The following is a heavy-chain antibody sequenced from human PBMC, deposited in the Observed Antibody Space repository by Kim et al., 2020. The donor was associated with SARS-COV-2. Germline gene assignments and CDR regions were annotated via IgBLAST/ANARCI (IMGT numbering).Heavy chain of an antibody. J-gene: IGHJ4*02. CDR2: IYHSGST. CDR1: GGSISSSNW. Sequence: SETLSLTCAVSGGSISSSNWWSWVRQPPGKGLEWIGEIYHSGSTNYNPSLKSRVTISVDKSKNQFSLKLSSVTAADTAVYYCARLCNYDYVWGSYRAFDYWGQGTLVTVSS. CDR3: ARLCNYDYVWGSYRAFDY. V-gene: IGHV4-4*02. D-gene: IGHD3-16*02.